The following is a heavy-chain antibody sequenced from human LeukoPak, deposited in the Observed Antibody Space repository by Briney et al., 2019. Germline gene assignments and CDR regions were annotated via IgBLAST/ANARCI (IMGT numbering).Heavy chain of an antibody. Sequence: GASVKVSCKASAYTYTSYGISWVRQAPGQGLEWMGWISAYNCNTNYAQKLQGRVTMTTDTSTSTAYMELRSLRSDDTAVYYCARGPVPPDYYDSSGPPPHFDYWGQGTLVTVSS. V-gene: IGHV1-18*01. CDR1: AYTYTSYG. CDR3: ARGPVPPDYYDSSGPPPHFDY. D-gene: IGHD3-22*01. J-gene: IGHJ4*02. CDR2: ISAYNCNT.